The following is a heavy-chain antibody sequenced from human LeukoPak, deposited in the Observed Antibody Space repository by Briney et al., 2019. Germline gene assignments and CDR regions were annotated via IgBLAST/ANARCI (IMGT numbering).Heavy chain of an antibody. V-gene: IGHV3-7*01. D-gene: IGHD5-12*01. CDR1: GFTFSSYW. CDR3: ARDSDVATYDY. J-gene: IGHJ4*02. CDR2: MKADGSEK. Sequence: PGGSLRLSCAASGFTFSSYWISWVRQAPGKGLEWVANMKADGSEKYYVESVKGRFTISRDNTKNSVYLQMNSLRAEDTAVYYCARDSDVATYDYWGQGTLVTVSS.